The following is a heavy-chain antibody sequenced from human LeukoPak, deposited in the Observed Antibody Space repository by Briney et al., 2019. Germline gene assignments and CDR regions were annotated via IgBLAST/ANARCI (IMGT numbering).Heavy chain of an antibody. CDR3: ARDGGYCTNGVCPPYYYYYMDV. D-gene: IGHD2-8*01. CDR2: INPNSGGT. J-gene: IGHJ6*03. CDR1: GYTFTGYY. V-gene: IGHV1-2*02. Sequence: ASVKVSCKASGYTFTGYYMHWVRQAPGQGLEWMGWINPNSGGTNYAQKFQGRVTMTRDTPISTAYMELSRLRSDDTAVYDCARDGGYCTNGVCPPYYYYYMDVWGKGTTVTVSS.